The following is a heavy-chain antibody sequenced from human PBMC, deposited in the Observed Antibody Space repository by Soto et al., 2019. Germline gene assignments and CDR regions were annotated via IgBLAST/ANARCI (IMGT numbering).Heavy chain of an antibody. D-gene: IGHD4-4*01. V-gene: IGHV3-30-3*01. Sequence: GESLKISCAASGFSFSNSAMHWVRQAPGKGLEWVAVVSFDGTNRYYADSVKGRFTISRDNSKNTLYLQMSSLRAEDTAVYYCARDRRPQVTVNFDYWGQGT. J-gene: IGHJ4*02. CDR1: GFSFSNSA. CDR2: VSFDGTNR. CDR3: ARDRRPQVTVNFDY.